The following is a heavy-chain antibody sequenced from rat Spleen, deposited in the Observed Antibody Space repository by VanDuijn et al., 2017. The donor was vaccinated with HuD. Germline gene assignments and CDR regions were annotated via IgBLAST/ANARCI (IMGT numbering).Heavy chain of an antibody. Sequence: EVQLVESDGGLVQPGRSLKLSCAASGFTFSDYYMAWVRQAPTKGLEWVATISYDGSSTYYRDSVKGRFTITRDNAKSTLYLQMDSLRSEDTATYYCARHEGPLFDYWGQGVMVTVSS. CDR2: ISYDGSST. V-gene: IGHV5-29*01. D-gene: IGHD3-1*01. J-gene: IGHJ2*01. CDR3: ARHEGPLFDY. CDR1: GFTFSDYY.